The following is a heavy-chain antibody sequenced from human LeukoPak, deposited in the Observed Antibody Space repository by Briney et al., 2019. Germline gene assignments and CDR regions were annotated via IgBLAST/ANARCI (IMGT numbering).Heavy chain of an antibody. CDR3: AADRRYYDSSGYPDFDY. D-gene: IGHD3-22*01. CDR1: GFTFTSSA. Sequence: SVKVSCKASGFTFTSSAMQWVRQARGQRLEWIGWIVVGSGNTNYAQKFQERVTITRDMSTSTAYMELSGLRSEDTAVYYCAADRRYYDSSGYPDFDYWGQGTLVTVSS. J-gene: IGHJ4*02. V-gene: IGHV1-58*02. CDR2: IVVGSGNT.